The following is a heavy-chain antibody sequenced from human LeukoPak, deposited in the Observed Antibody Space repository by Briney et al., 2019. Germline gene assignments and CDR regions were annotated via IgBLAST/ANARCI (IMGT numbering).Heavy chain of an antibody. J-gene: IGHJ4*02. Sequence: GSLRLSLAASGFPFSSYALHWVRQASGKGLEYVSRFSTNGGSTYYADSVKGRFTISRDNSKNTLFLQMGSLRAEDMAVYYCARGGGRNTTMVWAFDYWGQGTLVTVSS. V-gene: IGHV3-64*02. CDR2: FSTNGGST. D-gene: IGHD5-18*01. CDR3: ARGGGRNTTMVWAFDY. CDR1: GFPFSSYA.